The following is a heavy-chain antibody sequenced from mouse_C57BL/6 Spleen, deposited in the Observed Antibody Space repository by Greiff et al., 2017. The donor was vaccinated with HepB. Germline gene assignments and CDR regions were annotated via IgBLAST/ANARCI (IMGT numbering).Heavy chain of an antibody. CDR2: ISSGGDYI. J-gene: IGHJ3*01. CDR3: TRDRRAYYSNYGQFAY. CDR1: GFTFSSYA. D-gene: IGHD2-5*01. Sequence: EVQGVESGEGLVKPGGSLKLSCAASGFTFSSYAMSWVRQTPEKRLEWVAYISSGGDYIYYADTVKGRFTISRDNARNTLYLQMSSLKSEDTAMYYCTRDRRAYYSNYGQFAYWGQGTLVTVSA. V-gene: IGHV5-9-1*02.